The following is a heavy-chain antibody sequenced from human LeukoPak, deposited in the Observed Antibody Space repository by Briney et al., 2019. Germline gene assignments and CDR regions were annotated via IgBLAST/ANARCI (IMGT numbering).Heavy chain of an antibody. V-gene: IGHV1-24*01. CDR2: FDPEDDET. D-gene: IGHD4-11*01. CDR3: ATAVVGLQRPYYFYYGMDV. J-gene: IGHJ6*02. Sequence: ASVKVSCKVSGYTLTELSTHWVRQAPGKGLEWMGGFDPEDDETIYAQKFQGRVTMTEDTSTDTAYMELSSLRSEDTAVYYCATAVVGLQRPYYFYYGMDVWGQGTTVTVSS. CDR1: GYTLTELS.